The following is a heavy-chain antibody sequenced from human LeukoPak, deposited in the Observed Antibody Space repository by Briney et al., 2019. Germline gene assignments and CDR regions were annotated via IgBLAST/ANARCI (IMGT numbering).Heavy chain of an antibody. J-gene: IGHJ4*02. CDR2: INLSGGST. CDR3: ARDNGYGDYEGYFDY. CDR1: GYTFTSYH. Sequence: GASVKVSCKASGYTFTSYHMHWVRQAPGQGLEWMGLINLSGGSTNYAQKFQGRVTITADESTSTAYMELSSLGSEDTAVYYCARDNGYGDYEGYFDYWGQGTLVTVSS. V-gene: IGHV1-46*01. D-gene: IGHD4-17*01.